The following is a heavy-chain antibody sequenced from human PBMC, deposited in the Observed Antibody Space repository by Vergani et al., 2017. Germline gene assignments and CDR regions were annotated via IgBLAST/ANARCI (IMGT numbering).Heavy chain of an antibody. V-gene: IGHV3-30*02. CDR1: GFTFSDYG. Sequence: QVDLVQSGGGVVQPGGSLRLSCVASGFTFSDYGMHWVRQAPGKGLEWVAFIRYDGSNKYYADSVKGRFTISRDNSKNTLYLQMNSLRAEDTAVYYCAKAHSSGWYRLPDYWGQGTLVTVSS. D-gene: IGHD6-19*01. CDR2: IRYDGSNK. J-gene: IGHJ4*02. CDR3: AKAHSSGWYRLPDY.